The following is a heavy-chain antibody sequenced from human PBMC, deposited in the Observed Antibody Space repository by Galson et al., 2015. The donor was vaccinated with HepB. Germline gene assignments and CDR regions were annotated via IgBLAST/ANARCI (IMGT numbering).Heavy chain of an antibody. V-gene: IGHV3-33*05. Sequence: SLRLSCAASGFTFNNYGLHWVRQAPGKGLEWVSYDGSNKYYADSVRGRFSVSRDSSKNTLYLQMNSLRAEDTAVYYCARDEADCISSSCYFDYCGQGTLVTVSP. D-gene: IGHD2-2*01. CDR3: ARDEADCISSSCYFDY. CDR1: GFTFNNYG. J-gene: IGHJ4*02. CDR2: DGSNK.